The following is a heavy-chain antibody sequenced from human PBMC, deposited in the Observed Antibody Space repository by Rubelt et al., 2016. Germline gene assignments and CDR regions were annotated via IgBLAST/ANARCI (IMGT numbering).Heavy chain of an antibody. D-gene: IGHD4-23*01. CDR3: ARGNSAEY. CDR1: GGSISSSSYY. Sequence: QLQLQESGPGLVKPSETLSLTCTVSGGSISSSSYYWGWIRQPPGKGLEWIGSIYFSGRTYYKPSLKGRVTISVDTSKNQFSRKRSSVTAADTAVYYCARGNSAEYWGQGTLVTVSS. J-gene: IGHJ4*02. V-gene: IGHV4-39*07. CDR2: IYFSGRT.